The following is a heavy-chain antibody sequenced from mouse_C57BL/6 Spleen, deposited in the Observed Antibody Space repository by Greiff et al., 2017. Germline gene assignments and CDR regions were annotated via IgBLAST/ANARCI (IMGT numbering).Heavy chain of an antibody. CDR2: IDPSDSYT. J-gene: IGHJ2*01. Sequence: QVQLLQPGAELVRPGTSVKLSCKASGYTFTSYWMHWVKQSPGQGLEWIGMIDPSDSYTNYTQKVKGQATLTVDTSTSTAYMHLSSLTSEDSAVYYRARDYSNWGDYWGQGTTLTVSS. D-gene: IGHD2-5*01. V-gene: IGHV1-59*01. CDR3: ARDYSNWGDY. CDR1: GYTFTSYW.